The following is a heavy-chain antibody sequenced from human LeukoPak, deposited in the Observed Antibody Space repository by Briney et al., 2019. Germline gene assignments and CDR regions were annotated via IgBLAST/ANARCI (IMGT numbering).Heavy chain of an antibody. D-gene: IGHD3-3*01. CDR1: GFTFSNAW. Sequence: GGSLRLSCAASGFTFSNAWMSWVRQAPGKGLEWVGRIKSKTDGGTTDYAAPVKGRFTISRDDSKNTLYLQMNSLKTEDTAVYYCTTAYYDFWSGSLYFDYWGQGTLVTVSS. CDR2: IKSKTDGGTT. CDR3: TTAYYDFWSGSLYFDY. V-gene: IGHV3-15*01. J-gene: IGHJ4*02.